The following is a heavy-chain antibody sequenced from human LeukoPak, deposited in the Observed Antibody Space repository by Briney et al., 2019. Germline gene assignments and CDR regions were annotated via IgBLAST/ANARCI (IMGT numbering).Heavy chain of an antibody. CDR1: GYSFTTYW. CDR3: ARQGYCSGGSCYYQSAFDI. D-gene: IGHD2-15*01. V-gene: IGHV5-51*01. J-gene: IGHJ3*02. CDR2: IYPGDSDT. Sequence: SGESLKISCKGSGYSFTTYWIGWVRQMPGKGLEWMGIIYPGDSDTRYSPSFQGQVTISADKSISTAYLQWSSLKASDTAIYHCARQGYCSGGSCYYQSAFDIWGQGTMVTVSS.